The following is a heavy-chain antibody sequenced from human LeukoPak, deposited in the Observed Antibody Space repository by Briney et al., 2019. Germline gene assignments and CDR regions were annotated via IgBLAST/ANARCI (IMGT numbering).Heavy chain of an antibody. Sequence: GGSLRLSCAASGFTFDDYAMHWVRQAPGKGLEWASGITWNSGNIGYADSVKGRFTISRDNAKNSLYLQMNSLRAEDTALYYCAKDHYASGNSYADYWGQGTLVTVSS. V-gene: IGHV3-9*01. J-gene: IGHJ4*02. D-gene: IGHD3-10*01. CDR1: GFTFDDYA. CDR2: ITWNSGNI. CDR3: AKDHYASGNSYADY.